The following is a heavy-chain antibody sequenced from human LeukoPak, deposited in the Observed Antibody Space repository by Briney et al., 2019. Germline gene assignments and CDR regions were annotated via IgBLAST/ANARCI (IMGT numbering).Heavy chain of an antibody. D-gene: IGHD6-19*01. CDR1: GFTFSSYA. J-gene: IGHJ4*02. CDR3: AKDPGIAVAGAVDY. V-gene: IGHV3-23*01. CDR2: ISGSGGST. Sequence: GGSLRLSCAASGFTFSSYAMSWVRQAPGKGLEWVSAISGSGGSTYYADSVKGRFTISRDNSKNTLYLQMNSLRAEDTAVYYCAKDPGIAVAGAVDYWGQGTLVTVSS.